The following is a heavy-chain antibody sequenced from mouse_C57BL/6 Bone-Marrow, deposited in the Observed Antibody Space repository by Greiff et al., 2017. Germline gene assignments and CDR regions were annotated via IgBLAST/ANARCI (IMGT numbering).Heavy chain of an antibody. J-gene: IGHJ2*01. Sequence: QVQLQQPGAELVRPGSSVKLSCKASGYTFTSYWMRWVKQRPIQGLEWIGNIDPSDSETNYNQKFKDKATLTVDKSSSTAYMQLSSLTSEDSAVYYCARTLFDYWGQGTTLTGSS. CDR3: ARTLFDY. CDR1: GYTFTSYW. V-gene: IGHV1-52*01. CDR2: IDPSDSET.